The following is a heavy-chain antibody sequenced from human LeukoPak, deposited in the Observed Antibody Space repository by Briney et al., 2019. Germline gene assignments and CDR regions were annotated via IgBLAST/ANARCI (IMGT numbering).Heavy chain of an antibody. CDR3: AKAAGSWGNYRYTDY. V-gene: IGHV3-23*01. J-gene: IGHJ4*02. CDR2: ISGSGGST. D-gene: IGHD3-16*02. CDR1: GFTFSSYA. Sequence: RGSLRLSCAASGFTFSSYAMSWVRQAPGKGLEWVSAISGSGGSTYYADSVKGRFTISRDNSKNTLYLQMNSLRAEDTAVYYCAKAAGSWGNYRYTDYWGQGTLVTVSS.